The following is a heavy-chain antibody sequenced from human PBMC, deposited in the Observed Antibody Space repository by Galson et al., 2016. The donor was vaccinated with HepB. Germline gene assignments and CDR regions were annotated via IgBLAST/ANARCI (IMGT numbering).Heavy chain of an antibody. J-gene: IGHJ4*02. CDR2: INAGNGNK. V-gene: IGHV1-3*01. Sequence: SVKVSCKASGYTFSNYVMHWVRQAPGQRLEWMGWINAGNGNKKYSQKFQGTVTFTRDTSATTAYMVLSSLRSEDTAGYYCARSSCTSTSCYSIGDSWGQGTLVTVSS. CDR1: GYTFSNYV. D-gene: IGHD2-2*02. CDR3: ARSSCTSTSCYSIGDS.